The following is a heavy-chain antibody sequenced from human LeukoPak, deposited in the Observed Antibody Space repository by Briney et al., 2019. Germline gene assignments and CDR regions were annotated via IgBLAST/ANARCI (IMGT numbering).Heavy chain of an antibody. CDR1: GGSISGYY. J-gene: IGHJ6*03. CDR2: IYTSGST. Sequence: PSETLSLTCTVSGGSISGYYWSWIRQPAGKGLEWIGRIYTSGSTNYNPSLKSRVTMSVDTSKNQFSLKLSYVTAADTAVYYCARVDVFGVVSSDYYYYYMDVWGKGTTVTVSS. D-gene: IGHD3-3*01. V-gene: IGHV4-4*07. CDR3: ARVDVFGVVSSDYYYYYMDV.